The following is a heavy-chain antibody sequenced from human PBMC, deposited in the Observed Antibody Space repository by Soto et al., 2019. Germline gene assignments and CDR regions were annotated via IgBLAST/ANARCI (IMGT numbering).Heavy chain of an antibody. V-gene: IGHV3-23*01. J-gene: IGHJ6*02. CDR3: AKDRGYCSSTSCYSPYYYYGMDV. CDR1: GFTFSSYA. D-gene: IGHD2-2*01. Sequence: PGGSLRLSCAASGFTFSSYAMSWVRQAPGKGLEWVSAISGSGGSTYYADSVKGRFTISRDNSKNTLYLQMNSLRAEDTAVYYCAKDRGYCSSTSCYSPYYYYGMDVWGQGTTVTVSS. CDR2: ISGSGGST.